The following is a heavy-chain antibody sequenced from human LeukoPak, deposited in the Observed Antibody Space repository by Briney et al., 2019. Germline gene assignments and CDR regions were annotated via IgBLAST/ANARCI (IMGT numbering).Heavy chain of an antibody. V-gene: IGHV3-30*03. Sequence: GRSLRLSCAASGFTFSSYGIHWVRQAPGKGLEWVAIISYDGSNKYYADSVKGRFTISRDNAKNSLYLQMNSLRAEDTAVYYCARDRPRIVYGDHVYFDYWGQGTLVTVSS. J-gene: IGHJ4*02. CDR3: ARDRPRIVYGDHVYFDY. CDR1: GFTFSSYG. D-gene: IGHD4-17*01. CDR2: ISYDGSNK.